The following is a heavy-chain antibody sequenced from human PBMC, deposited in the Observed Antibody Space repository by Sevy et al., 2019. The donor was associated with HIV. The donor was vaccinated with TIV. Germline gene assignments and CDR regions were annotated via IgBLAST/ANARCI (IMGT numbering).Heavy chain of an antibody. V-gene: IGHV4-31*03. CDR2: IYYSGST. CDR3: AGGIAAAKGYYYYGMDV. D-gene: IGHD6-13*01. CDR1: GGSISSGGYY. Sequence: SLTCTVSGGSISSGGYYWSWIRQHPGKGLEWIGYIYYSGSTYYNPSLKSRVTISVDTSKNQFSLKLSSVTAADTAVYYCAGGIAAAKGYYYYGMDVWGQGTTVTVSS. J-gene: IGHJ6*02.